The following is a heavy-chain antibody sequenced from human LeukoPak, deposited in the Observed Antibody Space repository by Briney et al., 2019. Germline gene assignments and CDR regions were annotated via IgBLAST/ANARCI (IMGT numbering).Heavy chain of an antibody. D-gene: IGHD3-10*01. J-gene: IGHJ4*02. CDR2: MHPNSGNT. CDR1: GYTFTSYD. Sequence: ASVKVSFKCSGYTFTSYDINWVRQATGQGVEWMGCMHPNSGNTGYAEKFQGRVTMTTNTYLSTAYFELSSLLCVDVSVYYCGRGRASDLLRFGEFAVFDYWGQGALVTGSS. V-gene: IGHV1-8*01. CDR3: GRGRASDLLRFGEFAVFDY.